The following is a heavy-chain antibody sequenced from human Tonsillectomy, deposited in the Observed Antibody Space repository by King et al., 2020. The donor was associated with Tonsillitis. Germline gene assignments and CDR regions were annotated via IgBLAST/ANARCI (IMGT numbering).Heavy chain of an antibody. CDR2: IIPLSGTA. J-gene: IGHJ4*01. CDR1: GGTFNSYV. Sequence: QLVQSGAEVKKPGSSVKVSCKPSGGTFNSYVINWVRQAPGQGLEWMGGIIPLSGTANYAQKFQGRVTITADESTTSAYMELSSLRSEDTAVYYCASRVDVVTGPFFDYWGQGTLVPGSS. CDR3: ASRVDVVTGPFFDY. V-gene: IGHV1-69*01. D-gene: IGHD2-15*01.